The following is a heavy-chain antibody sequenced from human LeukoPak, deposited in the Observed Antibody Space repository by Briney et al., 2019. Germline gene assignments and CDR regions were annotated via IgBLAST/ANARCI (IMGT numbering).Heavy chain of an antibody. V-gene: IGHV3-23*01. D-gene: IGHD3-22*01. J-gene: IGHJ4*02. Sequence: GGSLRLSCAASGFTFSSYAMSWVRQAPGKGLEWVSRVSTDASSPTYADSVKGRFTISRDNAKDTLYLQMNSLRAEDTAVYYCAKFGATDYYDSSGYYSPFDYWGQGTLVTVSS. CDR3: AKFGATDYYDSSGYYSPFDY. CDR2: VSTDASSP. CDR1: GFTFSSYA.